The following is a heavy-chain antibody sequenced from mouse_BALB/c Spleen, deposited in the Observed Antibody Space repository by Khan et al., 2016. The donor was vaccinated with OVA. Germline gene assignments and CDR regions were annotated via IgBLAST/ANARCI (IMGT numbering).Heavy chain of an antibody. J-gene: IGHJ4*01. V-gene: IGHV5-9-3*01. CDR2: ISTGGHNT. CDR1: GFIFSSYA. D-gene: IGHD2-2*01. Sequence: EVELVEPGGGLVKPGGSLKLSCSASGFIFSSYAMSWVRQIPGKRLEWVATISTGGHNTFYPDIVKGRSTTSRDNAKNTVYMHIRGLSSEETAIDDCGRSLVDYHAMDYWGQGTSVTVSA. CDR3: GRSLVDYHAMDY.